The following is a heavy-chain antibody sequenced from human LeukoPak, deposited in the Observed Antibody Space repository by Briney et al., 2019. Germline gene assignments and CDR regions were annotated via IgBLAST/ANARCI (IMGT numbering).Heavy chain of an antibody. J-gene: IGHJ4*02. CDR2: IKHDGSEK. CDR1: GFIFTNYF. V-gene: IGHV3-7*01. CDR3: ATDRGWRTSGYYLYYFEY. D-gene: IGHD3-3*01. Sequence: PGGSLRLSCAASGFIFTNYFMSWVRQAPGKGLEWVASIKHDGSEKYYADSVRGRFTISRDNTMNSLYLQMSSLRAEDTAVYYCATDRGWRTSGYYLYYFEYWGQGTLVTYSS.